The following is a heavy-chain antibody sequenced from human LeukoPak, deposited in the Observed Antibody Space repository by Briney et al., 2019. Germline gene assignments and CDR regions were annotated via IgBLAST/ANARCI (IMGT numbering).Heavy chain of an antibody. CDR1: GFTFSNYA. CDR3: ARDRAAAGSLSFYYYGMDV. CDR2: VSVSGTST. J-gene: IGHJ6*02. V-gene: IGHV3-23*01. Sequence: GGSLRLSCAASGFTFSNYAMTWVRQAPGKGLEWVSGVSVSGTSTYYADSVKGRVIISRDNSKDTLYLQMNSLRAEDTAVYYCARDRAAAGSLSFYYYGMDVWGQGTTVTVSS. D-gene: IGHD6-13*01.